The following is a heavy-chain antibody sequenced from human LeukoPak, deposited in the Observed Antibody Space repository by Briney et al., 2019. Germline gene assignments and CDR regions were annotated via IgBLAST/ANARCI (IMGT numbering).Heavy chain of an antibody. CDR3: ARGLQIVVAHDAFDI. D-gene: IGHD3-22*01. J-gene: IGHJ3*02. CDR1: GFTLSDYW. V-gene: IGHV3-7*01. Sequence: PGGSLRLSCAASGFTLSDYWISWVRQAPGKGLEWVANIKQDGGEKFYVDSVKGRFTITRDNAKNSVSVQMNNLRVEDTAVYYCARGLQIVVAHDAFDIWGQGTMVTVSS. CDR2: IKQDGGEK.